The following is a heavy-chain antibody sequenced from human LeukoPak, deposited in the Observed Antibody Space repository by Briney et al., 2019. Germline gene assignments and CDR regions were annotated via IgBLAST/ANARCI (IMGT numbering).Heavy chain of an antibody. CDR2: ISYDGSNK. Sequence: GGSLRLSCAASGFTFSSYGMHWVRQAPGKGLEWVAVISYDGSNKYYADSVKGRFTISRDNSKNTLYLQMNSLRAEDTAVYYCAKDLARIAAAEYYYYGMDVWGQGTTVTVSS. V-gene: IGHV3-30*18. CDR3: AKDLARIAAAEYYYYGMDV. J-gene: IGHJ6*02. D-gene: IGHD6-13*01. CDR1: GFTFSSYG.